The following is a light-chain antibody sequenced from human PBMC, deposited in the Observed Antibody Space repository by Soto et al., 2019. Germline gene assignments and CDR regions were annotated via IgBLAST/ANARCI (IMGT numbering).Light chain of an antibody. CDR2: AAS. Sequence: IVMTQSPATLSVSPGERATLSCRASQSVGSNLAWYQQKPGQAPRLLIYAASTRATGFPPRFSGGGSGTDFTLTISSLQPEDFATYYCQQSYSTLTWTFGQGTKVDIK. V-gene: IGKV3-15*01. CDR1: QSVGSN. J-gene: IGKJ1*01. CDR3: QQSYSTLTWT.